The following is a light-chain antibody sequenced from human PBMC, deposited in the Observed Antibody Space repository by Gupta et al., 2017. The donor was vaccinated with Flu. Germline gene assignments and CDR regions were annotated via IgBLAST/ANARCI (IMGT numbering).Light chain of an antibody. CDR3: QQYGSSPIS. V-gene: IGKV3-20*01. J-gene: IGKJ2*03. CDR1: QSVSSNY. Sequence: EILLTQSPGTLSLSPGERATLSCRASQSVSSNYLAWYQQKPGQAPRLLIYGASSRATGIPARFSGSGSGTDFTLTISRLEPEDVAVYYCQQYGSSPISFGQGTKVEIK. CDR2: GAS.